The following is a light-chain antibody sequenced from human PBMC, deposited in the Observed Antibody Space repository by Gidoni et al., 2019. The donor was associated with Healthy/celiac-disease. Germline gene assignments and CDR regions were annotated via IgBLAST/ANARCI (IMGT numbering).Light chain of an antibody. V-gene: IGKV1-12*01. CDR3: QQANSFPPWT. CDR1: QDISSW. J-gene: IGKJ1*01. CDR2: AAS. Sequence: DIQMTQSPYSVSASLGDRVTITCRASQDISSWLAWYQQKPGKAPKLLIYAASSLQSGVPSRFSGSGSGTDFTLTISSLQPEDFATYYCQQANSFPPWTFGQGTKVEIK.